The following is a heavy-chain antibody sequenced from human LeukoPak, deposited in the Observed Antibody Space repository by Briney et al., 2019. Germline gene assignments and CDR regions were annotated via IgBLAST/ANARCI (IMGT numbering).Heavy chain of an antibody. J-gene: IGHJ4*02. CDR2: ISSNGGST. D-gene: IGHD1-1*01. V-gene: IGHV3-64*02. Sequence: GGSLRLSCAASGFTFSSYAMHWVRQAPGKGLEYVSAISSNGGSTYYADSVKGRFTISRDNSKNTLYLQMGSLRAEDMAVYYCARGGFAGTLDYWGQGTLVTLSS. CDR3: ARGGFAGTLDY. CDR1: GFTFSSYA.